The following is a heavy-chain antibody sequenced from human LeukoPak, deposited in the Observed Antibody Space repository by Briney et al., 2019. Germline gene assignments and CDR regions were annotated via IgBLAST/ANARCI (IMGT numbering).Heavy chain of an antibody. V-gene: IGHV3-48*03. CDR3: ARDLGQYYDTSDNWFDP. D-gene: IGHD3-22*01. CDR2: ISTSGTTI. J-gene: IGHJ5*02. CDR1: GFTFSSYE. Sequence: GGSLRLSCAASGFTFSSYEMNWVRQAPGKGLEWVSYISTSGTTINYSDSVKGRFTISRDNAKNSLYLQMKSLRAEDTAVYYCARDLGQYYDTSDNWFDPWGQGTLVTVSS.